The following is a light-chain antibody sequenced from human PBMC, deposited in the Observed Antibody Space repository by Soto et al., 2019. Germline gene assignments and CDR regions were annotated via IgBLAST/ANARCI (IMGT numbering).Light chain of an antibody. CDR2: EVS. V-gene: IGKV2D-29*02. CDR3: MQSTQLPPT. Sequence: DFVRTERPLCRAVAAVRPCVVAFDANHTRLHITGETFLFWYLQKPGQSPQLLIYEVSTRVSGVPDRFSGSGSGTDFTLEISRLETDDVGIYYCMQSTQLPPTFGQRTRLEIK. CDR1: HTRLHITGETF. J-gene: IGKJ5*01.